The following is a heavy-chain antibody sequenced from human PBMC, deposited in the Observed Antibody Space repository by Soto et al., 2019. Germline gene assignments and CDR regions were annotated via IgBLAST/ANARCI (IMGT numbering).Heavy chain of an antibody. Sequence: EVQLLESGGGWVQPGGSLRLSCAASGFTFSTFVMTWVRQVPGEGLEWISSITGSGKSAYYADSVKGRVTISRDNSKNSLYLQIRSLGGDHTAVYHCAVHLAENYYAIDVWGQGTTVTVSS. D-gene: IGHD6-25*01. CDR3: AVHLAENYYAIDV. CDR2: ITGSGKSA. CDR1: GFTFSTFV. J-gene: IGHJ6*02. V-gene: IGHV3-23*01.